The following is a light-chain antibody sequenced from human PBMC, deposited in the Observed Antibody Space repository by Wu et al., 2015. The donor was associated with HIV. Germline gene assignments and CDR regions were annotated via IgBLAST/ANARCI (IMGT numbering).Light chain of an antibody. CDR1: QGINNA. CDR3: QHFSDDPLSIT. V-gene: IGKV1D-13*01. CDR2: DAS. J-gene: IGKJ5*01. Sequence: AIQLTQSPSSLSASVGDRVTITCRTTQGINNALGWYQQKPGKPPKLLIYDASTLEMISHQDSAAVVLGQISLLTINNLQPEDFATYYCQHFSDDPLSITFGQGTRLDIK.